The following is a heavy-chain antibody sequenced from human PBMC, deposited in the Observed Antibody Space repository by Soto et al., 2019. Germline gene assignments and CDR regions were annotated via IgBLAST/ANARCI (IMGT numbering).Heavy chain of an antibody. D-gene: IGHD4-17*01. CDR1: GFTFSNAW. V-gene: IGHV3-15*01. CDR3: TTDRGVTTGLLGYYYYYMDV. Sequence: GGSLRLSCAASGFTFSNAWMSWVRQAPGKGLEWVGRIKSKTDGGTTDYAAPVKGRFTISRDDSKNTLYLQMNSLKTEDTAVYYCTTDRGVTTGLLGYYYYYMDVWGKGTTVTVSS. CDR2: IKSKTDGGTT. J-gene: IGHJ6*03.